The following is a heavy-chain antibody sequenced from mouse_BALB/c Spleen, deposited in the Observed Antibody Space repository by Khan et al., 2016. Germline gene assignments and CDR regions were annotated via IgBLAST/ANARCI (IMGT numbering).Heavy chain of an antibody. CDR1: GDSITSGY. Sequence: EVELVESGPSLVKPSQTLSLTCSVTGDSITSGYWNWIRKFPGNKLEYMGYISYSGSTYYNPSLKSRISITRDTSKSQYYLQLKSVTTEDTATYYCAGYYGHFFDYWGQGTTLTVSS. D-gene: IGHD1-1*02. CDR2: ISYSGST. CDR3: AGYYGHFFDY. J-gene: IGHJ2*01. V-gene: IGHV3-8*02.